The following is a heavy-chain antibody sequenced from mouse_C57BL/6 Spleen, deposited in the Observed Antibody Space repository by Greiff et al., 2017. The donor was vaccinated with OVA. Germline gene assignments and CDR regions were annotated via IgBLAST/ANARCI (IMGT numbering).Heavy chain of an antibody. CDR1: GYTFTDYN. V-gene: IGHV1-22*01. D-gene: IGHD1-1*01. CDR3: ARGCYYYGSSQYYFDY. Sequence: VQLQQSGPELVKPGASVKMSCKASGYTFTDYNMHWVKQSHGKSLEWIGYINPNNGGTSYNQKFKGKATLTVNKSSSTAYMELRSLTSEDSAVYYCARGCYYYGSSQYYFDYWGQGTTLTVSS. CDR2: INPNNGGT. J-gene: IGHJ2*01.